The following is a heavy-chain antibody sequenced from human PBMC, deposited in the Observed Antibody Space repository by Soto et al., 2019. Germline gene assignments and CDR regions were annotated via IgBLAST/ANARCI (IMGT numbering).Heavy chain of an antibody. CDR2: INPNGDST. V-gene: IGHV1-46*02. D-gene: IGHD6-13*01. CDR3: AGEGAAAARMFDN. Sequence: ASVKVSCKASGYTFNMYYMHWVRQAPGQGLEWMGVINPNGDSTTYAQKFQGRLTMTRDTSTSTVYMDLTSLRSEDTAVYYCAGEGAAAARMFDNWGQGTLVTVSS. J-gene: IGHJ4*02. CDR1: GYTFNMYY.